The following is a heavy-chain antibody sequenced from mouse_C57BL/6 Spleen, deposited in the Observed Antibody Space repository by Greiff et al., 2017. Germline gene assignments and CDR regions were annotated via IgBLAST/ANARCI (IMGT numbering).Heavy chain of an antibody. D-gene: IGHD1-1*01. CDR3: ARREATPLGAMDY. J-gene: IGHJ4*01. CDR2: IRNKANGYTT. V-gene: IGHV7-3*01. CDR1: GFTFTDYY. Sequence: EVQLQESGGGLVQPGGSLSLSCAASGFTFTDYYMSWVRQPPGKALEWLGFIRNKANGYTTEYSASVKGRFTISRDNSQSILYLQMNALRAEDSATYYCARREATPLGAMDYWGQGTSVTVSS.